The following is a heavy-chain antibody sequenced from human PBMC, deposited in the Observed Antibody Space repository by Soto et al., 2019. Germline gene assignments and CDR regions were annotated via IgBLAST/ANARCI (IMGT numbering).Heavy chain of an antibody. J-gene: IGHJ4*02. D-gene: IGHD4-17*01. CDR3: AHAGDYDLLSFDH. CDR1: GFSLTTTSMG. CDR2: IYCDDDQ. Sequence: QITLKESGPPLVRPAQTLTLTCAFSGFSLTTTSMGVAWIRQPPGKALEGLALIYCDDDQRYSPSLKDRLTISKDTSRSRVVLTISNMNPEDTGTYFCAHAGDYDLLSFDHWGPGTLVTVSS. V-gene: IGHV2-5*02.